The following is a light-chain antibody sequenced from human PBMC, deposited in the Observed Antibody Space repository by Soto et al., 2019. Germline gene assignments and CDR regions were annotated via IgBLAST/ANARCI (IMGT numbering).Light chain of an antibody. V-gene: IGKV3-11*01. J-gene: IGKJ2*01. Sequence: EIVLTQSPATLSLSPGERATLSCRASQSVSSYLAWYQQKPGQAPRLLIYGASNRATGIPARFSGSGSGTDVTLTISSLEPEDFAVYYCQHRGKWPRTFGQGTKLEIK. CDR1: QSVSSY. CDR3: QHRGKWPRT. CDR2: GAS.